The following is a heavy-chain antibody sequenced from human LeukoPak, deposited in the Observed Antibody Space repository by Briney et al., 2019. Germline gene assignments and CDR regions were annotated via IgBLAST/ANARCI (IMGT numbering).Heavy chain of an antibody. CDR1: GGSINSGDY. Sequence: SETLSLTCTVSGGSINSGDYWGWIRQPPGKGLEWIGEIYHSGSTNYNPSLKSRVTISVDKSKNQFSLKLSSVTAADTAVYYCARGGVTTVTPLDYWGQGTLVTVSS. CDR3: ARGGVTTVTPLDY. CDR2: IYHSGST. J-gene: IGHJ4*02. V-gene: IGHV4-4*02. D-gene: IGHD4-17*01.